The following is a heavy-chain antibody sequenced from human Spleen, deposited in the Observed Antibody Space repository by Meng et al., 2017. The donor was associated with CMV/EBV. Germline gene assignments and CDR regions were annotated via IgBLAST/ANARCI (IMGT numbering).Heavy chain of an antibody. J-gene: IGHJ4*02. Sequence: GRSLRLSCAASGFIVSTNYMSWVRQAPGKGLEWVSVIYVDGGTYYADSVKGRFTISRDNAKNSLYLQMNSLRAEDTAVYYCARDAPPYCSSTSCYRVYWGQGTLVTVSS. V-gene: IGHV3-66*01. CDR1: GFIVSTNY. CDR3: ARDAPPYCSSTSCYRVY. D-gene: IGHD2-2*02. CDR2: IYVDGGT.